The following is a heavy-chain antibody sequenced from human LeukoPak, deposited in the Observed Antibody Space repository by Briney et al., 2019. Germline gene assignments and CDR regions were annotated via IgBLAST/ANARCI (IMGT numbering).Heavy chain of an antibody. CDR1: GYTFTSYD. J-gene: IGHJ3*02. CDR2: MNPNSGNT. Sequence: ASVKVSCKASGYTFTSYDINWVRQATGQGLEWMGWMNPNSGNTGYAQKFQGRVTMTTDTSTSTAYMELRSLRSEDTAVYYCASDTWGTLRPDAFDIWGQGTMVTVSS. V-gene: IGHV1-8*01. D-gene: IGHD3-16*01. CDR3: ASDTWGTLRPDAFDI.